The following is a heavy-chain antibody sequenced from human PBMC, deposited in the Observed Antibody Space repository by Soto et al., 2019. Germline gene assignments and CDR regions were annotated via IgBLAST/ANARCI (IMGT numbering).Heavy chain of an antibody. CDR3: ARVRHGWTFFDY. D-gene: IGHD6-19*01. V-gene: IGHV4-59*02. CDR2: LYYGGST. Sequence: SSETLSLTCTVSGGSVSSFFWSWIRQPPGRGLEWIGYLYYGGSTHYSPSLKSRVTISVDTSQNQFSLNLMSVTAADTAIYYCARVRHGWTFFDYWSQGTPVTVSS. J-gene: IGHJ4*02. CDR1: GGSVSSFF.